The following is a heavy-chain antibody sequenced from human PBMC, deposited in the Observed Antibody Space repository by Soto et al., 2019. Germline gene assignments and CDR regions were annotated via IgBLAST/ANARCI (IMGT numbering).Heavy chain of an antibody. CDR1: GGSINTYY. Sequence: PSETLSLTCTVSGGSINTYYWSWIRQPPGKGLEWIGYIYYSGSDSGSTNYIPSLKSRVTISVDTSKNQFSLRLTSVTAADTAVYFCTRGGGDFWGQGTLVTAPQ. CDR3: TRGGGDF. J-gene: IGHJ4*02. D-gene: IGHD6-25*01. CDR2: IYYSGSDSGST. V-gene: IGHV4-59*01.